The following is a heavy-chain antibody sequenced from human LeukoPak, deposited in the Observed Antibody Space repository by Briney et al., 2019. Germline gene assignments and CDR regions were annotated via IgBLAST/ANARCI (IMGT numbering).Heavy chain of an antibody. V-gene: IGHV1-69*05. J-gene: IGHJ6*03. CDR3: ARMGGRDYYYYYMDV. CDR1: GGTFSSYA. D-gene: IGHD3-16*01. CDR2: IIPIFGTA. Sequence: SVKVSCKASGGTFSSYAISWVRQAPGQGLEWMGGIIPIFGTANYAQKFQGRVKITTDESTSTAYMELSSLRSEDTAVYYCARMGGRDYYYYYMDVWGKGTTVTVSS.